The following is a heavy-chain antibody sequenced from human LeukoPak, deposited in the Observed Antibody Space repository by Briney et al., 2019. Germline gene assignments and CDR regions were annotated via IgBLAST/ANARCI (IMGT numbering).Heavy chain of an antibody. D-gene: IGHD3-22*01. CDR2: IYYSGST. J-gene: IGHJ4*02. Sequence: SETLSLTCTVSGGSISSYYWSWIRQPPGKGLEWIGYIYYSGSTNYNPSLKSRVTISVDTSKNQFSLKLSSVTAADTAVYYCARAYYDSSGYHFDYWGQGTLATVSS. CDR1: GGSISSYY. CDR3: ARAYYDSSGYHFDY. V-gene: IGHV4-59*01.